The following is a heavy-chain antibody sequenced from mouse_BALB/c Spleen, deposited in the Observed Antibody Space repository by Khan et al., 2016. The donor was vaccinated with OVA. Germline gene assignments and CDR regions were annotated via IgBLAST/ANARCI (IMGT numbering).Heavy chain of an antibody. CDR1: GFSITSDYS. D-gene: IGHD2-4*01. CDR2: MHFSGRT. CDR3: SIFDYDGIDH. V-gene: IGHV3-1*02. Sequence: VQLKQSGPDLVEPSQSLSLTCTVTGFSITSDYSWHWIRQFPGNKLEWLGYMHFSGRTNHNPSLKSRISITRDPSKNQFFLHLNSVTTEDSATYYCSIFDYDGIDHWGQGTTLTVSS. J-gene: IGHJ2*01.